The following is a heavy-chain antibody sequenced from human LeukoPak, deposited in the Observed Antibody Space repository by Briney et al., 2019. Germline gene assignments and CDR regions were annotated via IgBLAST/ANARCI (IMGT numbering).Heavy chain of an antibody. D-gene: IGHD4-17*01. V-gene: IGHV1-69*13. J-gene: IGHJ5*02. Sequence: EASVKVSCTASGGTFSTYAFTWVRQAPGQGLEWMGGIIPIFGTANYAQRFQGRVTLTADESASTSYMELTSLRSEDSAVYYCTRDGPDYAFGFGPWGQGTLVTVSS. CDR3: TRDGPDYAFGFGP. CDR2: IIPIFGTA. CDR1: GGTFSTYA.